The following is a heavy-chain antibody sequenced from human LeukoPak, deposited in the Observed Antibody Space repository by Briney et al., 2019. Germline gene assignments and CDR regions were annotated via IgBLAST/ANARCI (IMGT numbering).Heavy chain of an antibody. Sequence: SVKVSCKASGGTFSSYAISWVRQAPGQGLEWMGGTIPIFGTANYAQKFQGRVTITTDESTSTAYMELSSLRSEDTAVYYCARGSDCSSTSCYPYYYYYMDVWGKGTTVTVSS. CDR3: ARGSDCSSTSCYPYYYYYMDV. CDR2: TIPIFGTA. CDR1: GGTFSSYA. J-gene: IGHJ6*03. D-gene: IGHD2-2*01. V-gene: IGHV1-69*05.